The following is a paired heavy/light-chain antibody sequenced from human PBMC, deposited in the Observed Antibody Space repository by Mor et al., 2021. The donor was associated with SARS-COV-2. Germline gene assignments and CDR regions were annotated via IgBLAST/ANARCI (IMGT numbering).Heavy chain of an antibody. CDR3: ARGIGNGGMDV. J-gene: IGHJ6*02. CDR2: ITSSSSSI. V-gene: IGHV3-48*02. Sequence: EAQLVESGGGWVQPGGSLRLSCAASGFSLSRNTMNWVRQAPGKGLEWVSYITSSSSSIYYADSVKGRFTISRDNAKNSLYLQMKSLRDEDTAVYYCARGIGNGGMDVWGQGTTVTVSS. CDR1: GFSLSRNT. D-gene: IGHD2-8*01.
Light chain of an antibody. J-gene: IGLJ3*02. CDR2: EVS. CDR1: SSDVGNYNY. CDR3: SSYTSSTTLV. Sequence: QSALTQPASVSGSPGQSITISCTGTSSDVGNYNYVSWYQHHPGKAPKLMIYEVSHRPSGVSNRFSGSKSGNTASLTISGLQAEDEADYYCSSYTSSTTLVFGGGTKLTVL. V-gene: IGLV2-14*01.